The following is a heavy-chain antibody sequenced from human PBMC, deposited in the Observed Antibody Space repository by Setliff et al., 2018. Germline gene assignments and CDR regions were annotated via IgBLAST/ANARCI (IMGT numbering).Heavy chain of an antibody. V-gene: IGHV4-61*02. J-gene: IGHJ4*02. CDR3: ARDNPIVGATDY. CDR1: GGSISSGSYY. CDR2: LHTSGST. Sequence: SETLSLTCAVSGGSISSGSYYWSWIRQPAGKGLEWVGRLHTSGSTNYNPPLGGRVTISVDTSKNQFALRLSSVTAADTALYFCARDNPIVGATDYWGQGILVTVSS. D-gene: IGHD1-26*01.